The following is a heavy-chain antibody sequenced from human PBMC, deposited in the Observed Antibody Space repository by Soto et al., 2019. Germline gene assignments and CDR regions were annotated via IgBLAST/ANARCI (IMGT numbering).Heavy chain of an antibody. CDR1: GYTFTSYA. Sequence: ASVKVSCKASGYTFTSYAMHWVRQAPGQRLEWMGWINAGNGNTKYSQKFQGRVTITRDTSASTAYMELSSLRSEDTAVYYCARDMIGSYCGVDCYVGIGACDIWGQGTMVPV. V-gene: IGHV1-3*01. D-gene: IGHD2-21*02. J-gene: IGHJ3*02. CDR2: INAGNGNT. CDR3: ARDMIGSYCGVDCYVGIGACDI.